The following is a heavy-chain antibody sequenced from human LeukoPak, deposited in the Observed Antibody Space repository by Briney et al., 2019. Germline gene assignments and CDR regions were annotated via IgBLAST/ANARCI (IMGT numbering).Heavy chain of an antibody. CDR1: GGSISSGDYS. Sequence: SQTLSLTCTVSGGSISSGDYSWSWIRQPPGKGLEWIGYIYYSGSTYYNPSLKSRVTISVDTSKNQFSLKLSSVTAADTAVYYCARRHSSGWFYYWGQGTLVTVSS. V-gene: IGHV4-30-4*08. CDR2: IYYSGST. D-gene: IGHD6-19*01. J-gene: IGHJ4*02. CDR3: ARRHSSGWFYY.